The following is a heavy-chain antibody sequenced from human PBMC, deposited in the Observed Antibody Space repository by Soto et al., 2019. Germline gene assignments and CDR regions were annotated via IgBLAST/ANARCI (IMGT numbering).Heavy chain of an antibody. V-gene: IGHV3-30*18. Sequence: QVQLVESGGGVVQPGRSLRLSCAASGFTFSSYGMHWVRQAPGKGLEWVAVISYDGSNKYYADSVKGRFTISRDNSKNTLYLQMNSLRAEDTAVYYCAKGIWEGIAVAGITSWGQGTLVTVSS. J-gene: IGHJ4*02. CDR1: GFTFSSYG. CDR2: ISYDGSNK. D-gene: IGHD6-19*01. CDR3: AKGIWEGIAVAGITS.